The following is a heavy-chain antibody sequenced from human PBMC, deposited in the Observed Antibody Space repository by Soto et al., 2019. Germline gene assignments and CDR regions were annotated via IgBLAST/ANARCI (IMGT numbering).Heavy chain of an antibody. J-gene: IGHJ4*02. CDR2: THHSGRT. V-gene: IGHV4-4*02. CDR1: GGSMSSSNW. Sequence: QVQLQESGPGLVKPSGTLSLTCTVSGGSMSSSNWWNWVRQPPGKGLEWIGETHHSGRTNYNPSLXGXAXTXXAKAKNQCSLKLGAVTAADTAVYSWASSEAPALDYWGQGTLVTASS. CDR3: ASSEAPALDY. D-gene: IGHD6-6*01.